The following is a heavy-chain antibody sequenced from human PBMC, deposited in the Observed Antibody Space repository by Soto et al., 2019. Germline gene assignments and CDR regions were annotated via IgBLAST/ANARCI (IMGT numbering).Heavy chain of an antibody. CDR2: IYYSGST. Sequence: QLQLQESGPGLVKPSETLSLTCTVSGGSISSSSYYWGWIRQPPGKGLEWIGRIYYSGSTYYDPYKKRRVTRSIHTTKNQSCLMHSTVTAADTAVYYCASLVDPPHVYSRSGEDFAYWGQGPLVTVSS. CDR3: ASLVDPPHVYSRSGEDFAY. J-gene: IGHJ4*02. V-gene: IGHV4-39*01. D-gene: IGHD6-13*01. CDR1: GGSISSSSYY.